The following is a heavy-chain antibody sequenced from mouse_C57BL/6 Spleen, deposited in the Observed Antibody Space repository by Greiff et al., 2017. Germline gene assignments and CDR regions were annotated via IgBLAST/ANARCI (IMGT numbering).Heavy chain of an antibody. V-gene: IGHV1-59*01. CDR1: GYTFTSYW. D-gene: IGHD2-4*01. J-gene: IGHJ3*01. CDR3: ARPLIYYDYDDAY. Sequence: QVHVKQPGAELVRPGTSVKLSCKASGYTFTSYWMHWVKQRPGQGLEWIGVIDPSDSYTNYNQKFKGKATLTVDTSSSTAYMQLSSLTSEDSAVYYCARPLIYYDYDDAYWGQGTLVTVSA. CDR2: IDPSDSYT.